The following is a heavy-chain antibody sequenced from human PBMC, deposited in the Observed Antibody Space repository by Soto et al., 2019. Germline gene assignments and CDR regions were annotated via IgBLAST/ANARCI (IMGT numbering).Heavy chain of an antibody. V-gene: IGHV3-33*01. D-gene: IGHD2-21*02. J-gene: IGHJ4*02. Sequence: QVPLVESGGGVVQPGRSLKLSCAASGFTFSTYGMYWVRQAPGKGLDWVAIIWYDGSIKNYADSVKGRFTISRDNSKNTLYLQMNSLRAEDTAVYYCARCSGGDCFQDYFDYWGQGTLVTVSS. CDR1: GFTFSTYG. CDR2: IWYDGSIK. CDR3: ARCSGGDCFQDYFDY.